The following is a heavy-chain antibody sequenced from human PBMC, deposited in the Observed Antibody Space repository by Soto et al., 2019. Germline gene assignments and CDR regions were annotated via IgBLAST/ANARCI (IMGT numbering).Heavy chain of an antibody. CDR3: ARVTDDAGDYDHYYYCMDV. CDR2: MNPNSGNT. J-gene: IGHJ6*03. CDR1: GYTFTSYD. Sequence: QVQLVQSGAEVKKPGASVKVSCKASGYTFTSYDINWVRQATGQGLEWMGWMNPNSGNTGYAQKFQGRGTTTRNTSISTAYMELSSLRSEDTAVYYCARVTDDAGDYDHYYYCMDVSGNGTTVT. D-gene: IGHD4-17*01. V-gene: IGHV1-8*01.